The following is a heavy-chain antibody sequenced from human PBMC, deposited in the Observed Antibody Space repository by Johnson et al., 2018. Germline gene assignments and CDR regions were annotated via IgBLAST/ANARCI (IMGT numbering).Heavy chain of an antibody. J-gene: IGHJ3*02. CDR3: ECVYDYRWGNDAFDI. Sequence: QVQLQESGPGLVKPSETLSLTCTVSGGSISSYYWSWIRQPPGKGLEWIGYIYYRGMTNYNPSLKSPVTISVDTSKNQFSLKLSSVTPADTAVCYCECVYDYRWGNDAFDIWGQGTMVTVSS. V-gene: IGHV4-59*01. CDR1: GGSISSYY. CDR2: IYYRGMT. D-gene: IGHD3-16*01.